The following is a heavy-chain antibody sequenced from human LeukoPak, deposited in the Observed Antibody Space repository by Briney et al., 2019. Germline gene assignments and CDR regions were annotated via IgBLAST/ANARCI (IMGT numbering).Heavy chain of an antibody. CDR2: INPNSGDT. J-gene: IGHJ4*02. Sequence: GASVKVSCKASGYTFNGYYIHWVRQAPGQGLEWMGWINPNSGDTNYAQKFQGRVTMTRDTSISTAYMELSRLRSDDTAVFYRATSSGWKSNIDYWGQGTLVTVSS. V-gene: IGHV1-2*02. D-gene: IGHD6-19*01. CDR3: ATSSGWKSNIDY. CDR1: GYTFNGYY.